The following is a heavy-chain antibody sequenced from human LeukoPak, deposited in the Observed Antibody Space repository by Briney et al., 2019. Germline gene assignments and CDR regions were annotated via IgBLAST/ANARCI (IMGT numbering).Heavy chain of an antibody. Sequence: GGSLRLSCAASGFTFSSYWMHWVRQAPGKGLVWVSRISDDGGHTFHADSVKGRFTISRDNAKNSLYLQMNSLRAEDTAVYYCARDSGYYDYVWGSPRPYYFDYWGQGTLVTVSS. CDR2: ISDDGGHT. D-gene: IGHD3-16*01. J-gene: IGHJ4*02. V-gene: IGHV3-74*01. CDR1: GFTFSSYW. CDR3: ARDSGYYDYVWGSPRPYYFDY.